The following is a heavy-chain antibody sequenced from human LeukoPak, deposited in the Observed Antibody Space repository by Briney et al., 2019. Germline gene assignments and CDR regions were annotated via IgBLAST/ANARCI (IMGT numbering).Heavy chain of an antibody. V-gene: IGHV4-59*08. CDR1: GISINNYY. J-gene: IGHJ4*02. D-gene: IGHD5-24*01. Sequence: SSENLSLTCTVSGISINNYYWSWIRQPPGKGLEWIGYIYYTGNANSSPSLKSRATISVDTSKNQFSLRLRSVTAADTAVYYCARWLQLPYRYFDSWGQGTLVTVSS. CDR2: IYYTGNA. CDR3: ARWLQLPYRYFDS.